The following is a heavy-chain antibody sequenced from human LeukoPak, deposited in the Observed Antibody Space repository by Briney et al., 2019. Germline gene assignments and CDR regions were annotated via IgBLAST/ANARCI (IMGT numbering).Heavy chain of an antibody. CDR3: AKNGGRGAYCSGGTCYPYYYYYMDV. J-gene: IGHJ6*03. CDR1: GLTFSSYG. D-gene: IGHD2-15*01. CDR2: ISTTGGTT. Sequence: PGGSLRLSCAASGLTFSSYGMSWVRQAPGRGLEWVSAISTTGGTTYYADSVRGRFTISRDNSRNTLYLQMNSLRAEDTAIYYCAKNGGRGAYCSGGTCYPYYYYYMDVWGKGTTVTISS. V-gene: IGHV3-23*01.